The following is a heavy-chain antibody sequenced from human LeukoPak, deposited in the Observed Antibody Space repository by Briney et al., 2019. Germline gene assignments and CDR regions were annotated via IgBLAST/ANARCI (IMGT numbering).Heavy chain of an antibody. J-gene: IGHJ2*01. Sequence: GGSLRLSCAASGFTFSSYAMPWGRQAPGEGLEWVAVISYDGSNKYYADSVKGRFTISRDNSKNTLYLQMNSLRAEDTAVYYCASPLLSKCGGSCHSSEPFDLWGRGTLVTVSS. V-gene: IGHV3-30-3*01. CDR3: ASPLLSKCGGSCHSSEPFDL. D-gene: IGHD2-15*01. CDR1: GFTFSSYA. CDR2: ISYDGSNK.